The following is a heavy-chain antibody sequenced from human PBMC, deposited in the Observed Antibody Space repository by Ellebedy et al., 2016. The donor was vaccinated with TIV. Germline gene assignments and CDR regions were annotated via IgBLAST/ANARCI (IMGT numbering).Heavy chain of an antibody. CDR1: GFTFSTYA. V-gene: IGHV3-21*01. CDR3: ARDTSGQTIDH. J-gene: IGHJ4*02. Sequence: GESLKISCAASGFTFSTYAMSWVRQAPGKGLEWVSSISSSGSYIYYADSAKGRFTISRDNAKNSLYLQMNSLRAEDTAVYYCARDTSGQTIDHWGQGTLVTVSS. D-gene: IGHD5-12*01. CDR2: ISSSGSYI.